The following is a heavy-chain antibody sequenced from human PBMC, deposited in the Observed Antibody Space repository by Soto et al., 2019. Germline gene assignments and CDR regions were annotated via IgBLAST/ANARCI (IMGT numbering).Heavy chain of an antibody. J-gene: IGHJ4*02. D-gene: IGHD3-22*01. CDR3: ASQDYDKSVYYFDY. CDR1: GGSINSGDYH. CDR2: IYYSGST. Sequence: PSETLSLTCTVSGGSINSGDYHWSWIRQSPGKGLEWIGAIYYSGSTYYNPSLKSRIRISVDTSKNQFSLTLSSVTAADTAIYYCASQDYDKSVYYFDYWGRGTLVTVSS. V-gene: IGHV4-30-4*01.